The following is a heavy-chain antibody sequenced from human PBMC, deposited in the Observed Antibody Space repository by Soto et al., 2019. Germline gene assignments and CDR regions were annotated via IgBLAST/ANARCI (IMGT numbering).Heavy chain of an antibody. D-gene: IGHD3-22*01. CDR2: IYYSGST. J-gene: IGHJ6*02. V-gene: IGHV4-39*01. CDR3: ARRLYYDSSGFEGGGMDV. CDR1: GCSISSSSYY. Sequence: SETLSLTCTVSGCSISSSSYYWGWIRQPPGKGLEWIGSIYYSGSTYYNPSLKSRVTISVDTSKDQFSLKLSSVTAADTAVYYCARRLYYDSSGFEGGGMDVWGQGTTVT.